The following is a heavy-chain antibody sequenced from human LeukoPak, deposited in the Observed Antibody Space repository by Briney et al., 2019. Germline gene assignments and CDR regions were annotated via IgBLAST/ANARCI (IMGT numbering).Heavy chain of an antibody. CDR2: IIPIFGTA. Sequence: ASVSVSFTASGGTFSIYAISWVRQPPGQGLECMGGIIPIFGTANYAQKLRGRVTITADDSTSTAYMALSSLRSEDTAVYYCARAPYDSSDHAHQMGYYFDYWGQGTLVTVSS. V-gene: IGHV1-69*13. D-gene: IGHD3-22*01. CDR1: GGTFSIYA. CDR3: ARAPYDSSDHAHQMGYYFDY. J-gene: IGHJ4*02.